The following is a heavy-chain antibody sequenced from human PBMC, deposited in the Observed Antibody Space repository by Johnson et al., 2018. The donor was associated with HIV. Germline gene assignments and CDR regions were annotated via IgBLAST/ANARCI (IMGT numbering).Heavy chain of an antibody. D-gene: IGHD1-1*01. V-gene: IGHV3-30-3*01. CDR3: ARFPPGERDDAFDI. Sequence: QVQLVESGGGVVQPGRSLRLPCAASGFTFSSYAMHWVRQAPGTGLEWVAVISYDGRNKYYADPVTGRFTISRDNSKNTLYLQMNSLRAEDTAVYYCARFPPGERDDAFDIWGQGTMVTVSS. CDR2: ISYDGRNK. J-gene: IGHJ3*02. CDR1: GFTFSSYA.